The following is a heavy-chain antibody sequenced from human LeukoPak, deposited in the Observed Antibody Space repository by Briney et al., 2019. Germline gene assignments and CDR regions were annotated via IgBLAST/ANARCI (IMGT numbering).Heavy chain of an antibody. V-gene: IGHV1-2*02. CDR3: ASHKSMVRGVIDAFDI. D-gene: IGHD3-10*01. CDR2: INPNSGGT. CDR1: GYTFTGYY. Sequence: GASVKVSCKASGYTFTGYYMHWVRQAPGQGLEWMGWINPNSGGTNYAQKFQGRVTMTRDTSISTAYMELSRLRSDDTAVYYCASHKSMVRGVIDAFDIWGQGTMVTVSS. J-gene: IGHJ3*02.